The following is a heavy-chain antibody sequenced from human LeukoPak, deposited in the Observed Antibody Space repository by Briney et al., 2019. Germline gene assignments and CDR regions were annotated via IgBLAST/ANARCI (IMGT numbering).Heavy chain of an antibody. CDR1: GFTISSYA. J-gene: IGHJ4*02. Sequence: GGSLRLSCAASGFTISSYAMSWVRQAPGKGLEWVSAISGSGGSTYYADSVKGRFTISRDNSKNTLYLQMNSLRAEDTAVYYCARPKRGYCSSTSCSYYFDYWGQGTLVTVSS. V-gene: IGHV3-23*01. D-gene: IGHD2-2*01. CDR3: ARPKRGYCSSTSCSYYFDY. CDR2: ISGSGGST.